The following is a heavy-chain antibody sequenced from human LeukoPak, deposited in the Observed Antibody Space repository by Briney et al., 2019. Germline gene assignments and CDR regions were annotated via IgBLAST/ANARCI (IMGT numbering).Heavy chain of an antibody. V-gene: IGHV3-48*03. Sequence: PGGSLRLSCAAPGFTFSSYEMNWVRQAPGKGLEWVSYISSSGTTIYYADSVKGRFTISRDNAKNSLYLQMNSLRAEDTAVYYCARGRVGARAEYFQHWGQGTLVTVSS. CDR1: GFTFSSYE. CDR3: ARGRVGARAEYFQH. CDR2: ISSSGTTI. J-gene: IGHJ1*01. D-gene: IGHD1-26*01.